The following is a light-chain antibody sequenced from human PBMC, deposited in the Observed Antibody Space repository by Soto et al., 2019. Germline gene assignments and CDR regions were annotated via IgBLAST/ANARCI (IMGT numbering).Light chain of an antibody. CDR3: QQYDNLPPLFT. CDR2: DAS. V-gene: IGKV1-33*01. CDR1: QDISNY. J-gene: IGKJ3*01. Sequence: DIHLTQSPSFLSASVGDRVTITCQAGQDISNYLNWYQQKPGKAPKLLIYDASNLETGVPSRFSGSGSGTDFTFTISSLQPEDIATYYCQQYDNLPPLFTFGPGTKVDIK.